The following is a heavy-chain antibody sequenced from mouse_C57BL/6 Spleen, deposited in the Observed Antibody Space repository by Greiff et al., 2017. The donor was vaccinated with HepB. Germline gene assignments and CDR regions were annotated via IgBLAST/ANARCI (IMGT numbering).Heavy chain of an antibody. Sequence: EVQGVESGGGLVQPGGSLKLSCAASGFTFSDYYMYWVRQTPEKRLEWVAYISNGGGSTYYPDTVKGRFTISRDNAKNTLYLQMSRLKSEDTAMYYCARKVLRYGAMDYWGQGTSVTVSS. J-gene: IGHJ4*01. CDR2: ISNGGGST. CDR3: ARKVLRYGAMDY. CDR1: GFTFSDYY. D-gene: IGHD1-1*01. V-gene: IGHV5-12*01.